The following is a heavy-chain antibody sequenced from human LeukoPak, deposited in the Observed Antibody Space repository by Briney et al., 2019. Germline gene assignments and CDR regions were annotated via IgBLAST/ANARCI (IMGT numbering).Heavy chain of an antibody. Sequence: GGSPRLSCAASGFTFTSYTMNWVRQAPGKGLEWVSSTSSSSSYIYYADSVKGRFTISRDNAKNSLYLQMNSLRAEDTAVYYCARACRSYGDFDYWGQGTLVTVSS. V-gene: IGHV3-21*01. CDR3: ARACRSYGDFDY. J-gene: IGHJ4*02. D-gene: IGHD1-26*01. CDR1: GFTFTSYT. CDR2: TSSSSSYI.